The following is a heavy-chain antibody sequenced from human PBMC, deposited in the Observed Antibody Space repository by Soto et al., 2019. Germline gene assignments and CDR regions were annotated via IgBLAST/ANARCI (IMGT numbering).Heavy chain of an antibody. CDR2: INPYNGNT. J-gene: IGHJ4*02. CDR3: ARVGVGLAAPRVWPY. V-gene: IGHV1-18*01. D-gene: IGHD6-13*01. Sequence: QVQLAQSGAEVKKPGASVKVSCKASGYTFTSYGISWVRQAPGQGLEWMAWINPYNGNTKYAEKFLGRVTVTTDTSTATAYVEVRSLTSDDTAVFYCARVGVGLAAPRVWPYWGQGTPVTVSS. CDR1: GYTFTSYG.